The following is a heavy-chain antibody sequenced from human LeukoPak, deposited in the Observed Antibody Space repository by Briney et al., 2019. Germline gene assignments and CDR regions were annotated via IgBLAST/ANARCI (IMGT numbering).Heavy chain of an antibody. CDR1: GASIISDTYY. V-gene: IGHV4-39*07. Sequence: PSETLSLTCTVSGASIISDTYYWGWIRQPPGKGLEWIGSIYYSGSTYYSPSLKSRVTMSADTSTNQFSLKLISVTAVDTALYYCARNFYASSGYYLDDFYFDFWGQGTLVTVSS. D-gene: IGHD3-22*01. J-gene: IGHJ4*02. CDR3: ARNFYASSGYYLDDFYFDF. CDR2: IYYSGST.